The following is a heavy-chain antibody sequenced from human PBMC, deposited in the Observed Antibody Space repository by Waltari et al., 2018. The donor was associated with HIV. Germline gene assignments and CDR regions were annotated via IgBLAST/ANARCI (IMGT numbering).Heavy chain of an antibody. J-gene: IGHJ5*02. CDR3: ARPMYKEYSSSSLGYWFDP. V-gene: IGHV4-39*01. D-gene: IGHD6-6*01. CDR1: GGSISSSSYY. Sequence: QLQLQESGPGLVKPSETLSLTCTVSGGSISSSSYYWGWIRQPPGKGLEWIGSIYYSGSTYYNPSLKSRVTISVDTSKNQFSLKLSSVTAADTAVYYCARPMYKEYSSSSLGYWFDPWGQGTLVTVSS. CDR2: IYYSGST.